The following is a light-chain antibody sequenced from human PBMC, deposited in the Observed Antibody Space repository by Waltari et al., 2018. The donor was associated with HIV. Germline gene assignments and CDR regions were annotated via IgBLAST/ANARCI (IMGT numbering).Light chain of an antibody. CDR2: NNE. J-gene: IGLJ1*01. Sequence: QSVLTQPPSASGTPGQRVTISCSGSSSNIGRNTVNWYQQFPGRAPKLLIYNNEQRPSGFPDRFSGSKSVTSASLAIGGLQSDDEADYYCAAWDDSLTVSYVFGPGTKVTVL. CDR1: SSNIGRNT. V-gene: IGLV1-44*01. CDR3: AAWDDSLTVSYV.